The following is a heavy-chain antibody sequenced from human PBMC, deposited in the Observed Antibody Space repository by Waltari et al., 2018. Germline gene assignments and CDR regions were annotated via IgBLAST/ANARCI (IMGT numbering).Heavy chain of an antibody. J-gene: IGHJ3*02. CDR2: MNPNSGNT. CDR3: ARDYVSAAGDAFDI. CDR1: GYTFTSYD. V-gene: IGHV1-8*01. Sequence: QVQLVQSGAEVKKPGASVKVSCKASGYTFTSYDITWVRQATGQGLAWMGWMNPNSGNTGYAQKSKGRGTMTSTTSISTAYMELSSLRSKDTAVYYCARDYVSAAGDAFDIWGQGTMVTVSS. D-gene: IGHD6-25*01.